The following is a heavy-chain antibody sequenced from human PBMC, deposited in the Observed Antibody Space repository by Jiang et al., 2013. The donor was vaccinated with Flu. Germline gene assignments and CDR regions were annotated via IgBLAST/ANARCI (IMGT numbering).Heavy chain of an antibody. V-gene: IGHV4-39*07. Sequence: PGLVKPSETLSLSCTVSGGSIISEKSYWGWIRQPPGKGLEWIGSIYYSGTTYYNPSLKSRVIISVDTYKKQFSLKLSSVTAADTAVYYCASQHWDHGSGSYYMSYWGQGTLVTVSS. CDR1: GGSIISEKSY. CDR3: ASQHWDHGSGSYYMSY. D-gene: IGHD3-10*01. J-gene: IGHJ4*02. CDR2: IYYSGTT.